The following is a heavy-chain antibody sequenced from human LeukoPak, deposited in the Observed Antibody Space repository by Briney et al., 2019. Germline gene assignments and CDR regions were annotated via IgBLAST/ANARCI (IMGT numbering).Heavy chain of an antibody. D-gene: IGHD3-16*02. CDR2: ISYDGSNK. Sequence: GGSLRLSCTASGFTFSSYAMHWVPQAPGKGLEWVAVISYDGSNKYYADSVKGRFTISRDNSKNTLYLQMNSLRAEDTAVYYCARGQVALRLGELSWDDAFDIWGQGTMVTVSS. CDR3: ARGQVALRLGELSWDDAFDI. CDR1: GFTFSSYA. V-gene: IGHV3-30*04. J-gene: IGHJ3*02.